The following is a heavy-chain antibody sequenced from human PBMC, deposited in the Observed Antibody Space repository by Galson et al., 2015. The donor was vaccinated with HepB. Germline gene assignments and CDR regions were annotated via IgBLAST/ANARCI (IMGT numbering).Heavy chain of an antibody. CDR1: GYSFTSYW. V-gene: IGHV5-51*03. Sequence: QSGAEVKKPGESLKISCKGSGYSFTSYWIGWVRQMPGKGLEWMGIIYPGDSDTRYSPSFQGQVTISADKSISTAYLQWSSLKASDTAMYYCARAITMVRGVIIPKAFDIWGQGTMVTVSS. CDR3: ARAITMVRGVIIPKAFDI. J-gene: IGHJ3*02. CDR2: IYPGDSDT. D-gene: IGHD3-10*01.